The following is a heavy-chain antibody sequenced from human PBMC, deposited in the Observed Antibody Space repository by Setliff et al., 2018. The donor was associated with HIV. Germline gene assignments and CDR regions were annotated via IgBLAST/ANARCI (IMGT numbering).Heavy chain of an antibody. CDR1: GFTVSSYY. D-gene: IGHD1-7*01. Sequence: GGSLRLSCAASGFTVSSYYMAWVRQAPGKGLEWVSTIYSDGSTYHADSVKGRFTISRDNAKNSLYLQMSSLRAEDTGMYYCTTEDWDYSANSHRYYFDLWGQGVRVTVSS. V-gene: IGHV3-53*01. J-gene: IGHJ4*02. CDR2: IYSDGST. CDR3: TTEDWDYSANSHRYYFDL.